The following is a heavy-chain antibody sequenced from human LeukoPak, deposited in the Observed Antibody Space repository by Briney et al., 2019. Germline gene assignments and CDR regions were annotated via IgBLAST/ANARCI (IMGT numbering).Heavy chain of an antibody. Sequence: SETLSLTCTVSGGSISSTSYYWGWIRQPPGKGLEWIASIYYSGSTYYNPSLKSRVTISVDTSKNQFSLKLCSVTAADTAVYYCARVLVGTTDYYYYMDVWGKGTTVTVSS. J-gene: IGHJ6*03. V-gene: IGHV4-39*07. CDR2: IYYSGST. CDR1: GGSISSTSYY. D-gene: IGHD1-26*01. CDR3: ARVLVGTTDYYYYMDV.